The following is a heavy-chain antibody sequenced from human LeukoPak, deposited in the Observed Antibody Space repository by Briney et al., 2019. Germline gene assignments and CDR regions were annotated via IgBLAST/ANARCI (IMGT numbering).Heavy chain of an antibody. CDR3: AKSRSYTVRDAFEI. CDR1: GFTFSNYA. CDR2: ISNSGGDT. D-gene: IGHD3-10*01. Sequence: LAGGSLRLSCAASGFTFSNYAMSWVRQAPGRGLEWVLGISNSGGDTQYADSVKGRFTISRDNSKNTLYLQMNSLRAEDTAVYYCAKSRSYTVRDAFEIWGQGTKVTVSS. J-gene: IGHJ3*02. V-gene: IGHV3-23*01.